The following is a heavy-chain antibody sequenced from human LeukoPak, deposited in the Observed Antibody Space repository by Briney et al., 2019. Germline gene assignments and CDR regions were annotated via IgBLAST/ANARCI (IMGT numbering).Heavy chain of an antibody. V-gene: IGHV3-11*04. CDR3: ARDVCSGGSCYSGGVY. J-gene: IGHJ4*02. D-gene: IGHD2-15*01. Sequence: GGSLRLSCAASGFTFSDYYMSWIRQAPGKGLEWVSYISSSGSTIYYADSVKGRFTISRDNAKNSLYLQMNSLGAEDTAVYYCARDVCSGGSCYSGGVYWGQGTLVTVSS. CDR1: GFTFSDYY. CDR2: ISSSGSTI.